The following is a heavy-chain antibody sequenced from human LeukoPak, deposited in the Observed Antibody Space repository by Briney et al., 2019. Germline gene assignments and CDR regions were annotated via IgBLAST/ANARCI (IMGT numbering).Heavy chain of an antibody. D-gene: IGHD6-13*01. J-gene: IGHJ6*03. CDR1: GFTFSSYW. V-gene: IGHV3-7*01. CDR3: ARDAGPAAGGYMDV. Sequence: GGSLRLSCAASGFTFSSYWMSWVRQAPGKGLEWVANIKQDGSEKYYVDSVKGRFTISRDNAKNSLYLQMNSLRAEDTAVYYCARDAGPAAGGYMDVWGKGTTVTVSS. CDR2: IKQDGSEK.